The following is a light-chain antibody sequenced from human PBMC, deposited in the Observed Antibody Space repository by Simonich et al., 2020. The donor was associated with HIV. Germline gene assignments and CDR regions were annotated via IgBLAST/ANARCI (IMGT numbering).Light chain of an antibody. CDR1: QSVSNN. CDR3: QQYTNWPLT. CDR2: GAS. V-gene: IGKV3-15*01. J-gene: IGKJ4*01. Sequence: EIVMTQSPATLSVSPGERATLSCKASQSVSNNFSWYQQKPGQAPRLLMHGASTRASGIPARFSGSGSGTEFTLTISSLQSEDFAVYHCQQYTNWPLTFGGGTKVKIK.